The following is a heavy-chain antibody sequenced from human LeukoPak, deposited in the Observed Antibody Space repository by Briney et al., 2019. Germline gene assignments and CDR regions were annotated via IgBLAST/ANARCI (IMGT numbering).Heavy chain of an antibody. J-gene: IGHJ4*02. CDR3: ARVELNDYGDYGGSFY. CDR2: ISAYNGNT. Sequence: ASVKVSCKASGYTFTSYGISWVRQAPGQRLEWMGWISAYNGNTNYAQKLQGRVTMTTDTSTSTAYMEVRRLRADDTDVYYCARVELNDYGDYGGSFYWGQGSLVTVCS. V-gene: IGHV1-18*01. D-gene: IGHD4-17*01. CDR1: GYTFTSYG.